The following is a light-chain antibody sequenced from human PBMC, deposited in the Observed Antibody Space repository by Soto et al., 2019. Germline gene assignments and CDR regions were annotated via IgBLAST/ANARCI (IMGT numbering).Light chain of an antibody. CDR3: QTWGTGIGV. CDR2: LNSDGSH. V-gene: IGLV4-69*01. Sequence: QSVLTQSPSASASLGASVKLTCTLSSGHSSYAIAWHQQQPEKGPRYLMKLNSDGSHRKGDGIPERCSGSSSGAEHYLTSSSLQSEDESDYYCQTWGTGIGVFGGGTKLTVL. J-gene: IGLJ2*01. CDR1: SGHSSYA.